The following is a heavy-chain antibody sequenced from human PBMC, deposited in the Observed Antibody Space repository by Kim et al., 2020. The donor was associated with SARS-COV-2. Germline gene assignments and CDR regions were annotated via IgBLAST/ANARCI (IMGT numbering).Heavy chain of an antibody. Sequence: GGSLRLSCAASGFTFSSYSMNWVRQAPGKGLEWVSSISSSSSYIYYADSVKGRFTISRDNAKNSLYLQMNSLRAEDTAVYYCAILQTPQWELLNYYYGMDVWGQGTTVTVSS. D-gene: IGHD1-26*01. V-gene: IGHV3-21*01. CDR2: ISSSSSYI. CDR1: GFTFSSYS. CDR3: AILQTPQWELLNYYYGMDV. J-gene: IGHJ6*02.